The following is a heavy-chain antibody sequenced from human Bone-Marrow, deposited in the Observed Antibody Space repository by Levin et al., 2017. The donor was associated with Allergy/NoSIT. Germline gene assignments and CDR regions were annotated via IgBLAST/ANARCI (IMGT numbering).Heavy chain of an antibody. Sequence: SETLSLTCTVSGGSISSSSYYWGWIRQPPGKGLEWIGSIYYSGSTYYNPSLKSRVTISVDTSKNQFSLKLSSVTAADTAVYYCARHVIRANWFDPWGQGTLVTVSS. CDR3: ARHVIRANWFDP. D-gene: IGHD2/OR15-2a*01. CDR2: IYYSGST. V-gene: IGHV4-39*01. CDR1: GGSISSSSYY. J-gene: IGHJ5*02.